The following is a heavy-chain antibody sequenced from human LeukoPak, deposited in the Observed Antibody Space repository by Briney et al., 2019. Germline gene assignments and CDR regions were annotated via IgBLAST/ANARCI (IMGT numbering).Heavy chain of an antibody. CDR2: ISDSGAST. D-gene: IGHD3-16*02. CDR3: AKIHVSGVIGSSRYFDY. V-gene: IGHV3-23*01. Sequence: GGSLRLSCAASGFTFSTYAMSWVRQAPGKGLEWVSVISDSGASTYYADSVKGRFTISRDNSQNTLYLQMNSLRAEDTAVYYRAKIHVSGVIGSSRYFDYWGQGTLVTVSS. CDR1: GFTFSTYA. J-gene: IGHJ4*02.